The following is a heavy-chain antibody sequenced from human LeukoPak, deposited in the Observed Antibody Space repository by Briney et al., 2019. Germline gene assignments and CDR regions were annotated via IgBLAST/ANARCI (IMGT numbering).Heavy chain of an antibody. J-gene: IGHJ6*02. V-gene: IGHV1-8*01. CDR3: ARYCSSTSCYVAWYYYDGMDV. Sequence: ASVKVSCKASGYTFTSYDIHWVRQATGQGLEWMGWMNPNSDNTGYAQKFQGRVTMTRNTSISRAYMELSSLRSEDPAVYYCARYCSSTSCYVAWYYYDGMDVWGQGTTVTVSS. D-gene: IGHD2-2*01. CDR1: GYTFTSYD. CDR2: MNPNSDNT.